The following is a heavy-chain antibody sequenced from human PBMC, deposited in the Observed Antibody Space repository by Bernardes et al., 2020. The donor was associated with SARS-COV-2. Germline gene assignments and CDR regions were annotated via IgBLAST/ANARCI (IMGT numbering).Heavy chain of an antibody. CDR3: EVNYYYGMDV. Sequence: GSLSLSCAASGFSFSSYWMHWVRQAPGKGLVWVSRINGDGSNTAYADSVKGRFTISRDNAKNTLYLQMNSLRAEDTAVYYCEVNYYYGMDVWGQGTTVTVSS. V-gene: IGHV3-74*01. CDR1: GFSFSSYW. J-gene: IGHJ6*02. CDR2: INGDGSNT.